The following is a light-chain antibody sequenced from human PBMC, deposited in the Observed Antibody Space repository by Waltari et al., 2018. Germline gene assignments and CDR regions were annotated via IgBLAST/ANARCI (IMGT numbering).Light chain of an antibody. Sequence: EIVLTQSPAILSLSPGERATLSCRASQSVSSYLALYQQKPGQAPRLLIYDASNRATGIPTRFSGSGSGTDFTLNISSLEPEDFAVYYCQQRSNWPPTFGGGTKVGI. J-gene: IGKJ4*01. CDR2: DAS. V-gene: IGKV3-11*01. CDR3: QQRSNWPPT. CDR1: QSVSSY.